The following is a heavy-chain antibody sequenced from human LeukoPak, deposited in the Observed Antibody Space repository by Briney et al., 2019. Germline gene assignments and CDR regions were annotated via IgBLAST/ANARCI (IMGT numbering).Heavy chain of an antibody. CDR1: GGTFSSYA. CDR2: IIPIFGTA. CDR3: ARHQYGSGSYRKRFDAFDI. V-gene: IGHV1-69*06. J-gene: IGHJ3*02. Sequence: SVKVSCKASGGTFSSYAISWVRQAPGQGLEWMGGIIPIFGTANYAQKFQGRVTITADKSTSTAYMELSSLRSEDTAVYYCARHQYGSGSYRKRFDAFDIWGQGTMVTVSS. D-gene: IGHD3-10*01.